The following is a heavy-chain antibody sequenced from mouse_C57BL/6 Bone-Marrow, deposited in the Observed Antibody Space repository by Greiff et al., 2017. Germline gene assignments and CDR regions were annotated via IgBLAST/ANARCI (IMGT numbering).Heavy chain of an antibody. V-gene: IGHV5-4*01. Sequence: EVKLMESGGGLVKPGGSLKLSCAASGFTFSSYAMSWVRQTPEKRLEWVATISDDGSYTYYPDNVKGRFTISSDNANNNPYLQMSKLKSGDTAMYSGARERWSFDVWGTGTTVTVSS. CDR3: ARERWSFDV. CDR1: GFTFSSYA. D-gene: IGHD2-3*01. CDR2: ISDDGSYT. J-gene: IGHJ1*03.